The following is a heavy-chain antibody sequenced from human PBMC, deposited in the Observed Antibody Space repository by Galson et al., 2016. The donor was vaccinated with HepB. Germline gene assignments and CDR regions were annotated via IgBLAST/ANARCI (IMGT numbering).Heavy chain of an antibody. Sequence: SETLSLTCIVSGGSISSAYYWGWIRQPPGRGLEWIGSIFSGEDTFYNPSLKSRVTISVDTSRNQVSLRLDSVTAADTGVYYCATGIVVAGKYYYHYMDVWGKGTTVTVSS. CDR1: GGSISSAYY. CDR2: IFSGEDT. CDR3: ATGIVVAGKYYYHYMDV. J-gene: IGHJ6*03. D-gene: IGHD6-19*01. V-gene: IGHV4-39*01.